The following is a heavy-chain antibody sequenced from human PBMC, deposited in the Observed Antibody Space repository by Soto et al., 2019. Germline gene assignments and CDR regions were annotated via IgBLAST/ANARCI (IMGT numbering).Heavy chain of an antibody. J-gene: IGHJ4*02. CDR3: ARGLSVTLFDF. Sequence: QVQLPESGPGLVQPSQTLSLACTVSGDSISSGGYYWSWIRQHPGKGLEWIGYIYYSGSTFYNPSLTSRVTISVDTSKNQFSLKLSSVTAADTAVYYCARGLSVTLFDFWGQGTLVTVSS. CDR2: IYYSGST. D-gene: IGHD4-17*01. V-gene: IGHV4-31*03. CDR1: GDSISSGGYY.